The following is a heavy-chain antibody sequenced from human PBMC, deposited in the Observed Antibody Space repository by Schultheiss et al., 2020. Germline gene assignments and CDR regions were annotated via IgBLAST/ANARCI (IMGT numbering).Heavy chain of an antibody. D-gene: IGHD6-6*01. J-gene: IGHJ4*02. Sequence: GGSLRLSCEASGFTFSDHYMDWVRQAPGKGLEWVAVISYDGSNKYYADSVKGRFTISRDNSKNTLYLQMNSLRAEDTAVYYCEKEARVRSSGIDYWGQGTLVIV. CDR2: ISYDGSNK. V-gene: IGHV3-30*18. CDR3: EKEARVRSSGIDY. CDR1: GFTFSDHY.